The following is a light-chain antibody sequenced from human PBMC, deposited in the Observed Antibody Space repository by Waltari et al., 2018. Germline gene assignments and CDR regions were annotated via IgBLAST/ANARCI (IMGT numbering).Light chain of an antibody. Sequence: EIMFTQSPSTLSFSPGERTTLSCRASQNVNKYLAWYQHKPGQAPRLLIYDASSRATGIPARFSGSGSGTDFSLTISRLEPEDFAVYYCQKYGNLPVTFGQGTKVEIK. V-gene: IGKV3-11*01. CDR1: QNVNKY. CDR3: QKYGNLPVT. CDR2: DAS. J-gene: IGKJ1*01.